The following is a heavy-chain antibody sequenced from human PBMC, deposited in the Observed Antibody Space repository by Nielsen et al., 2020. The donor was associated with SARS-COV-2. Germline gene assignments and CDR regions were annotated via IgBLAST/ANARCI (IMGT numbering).Heavy chain of an antibody. CDR1: GYTFTGYY. CDR3: ARIALRGDDSSGYYLIYFDY. J-gene: IGHJ4*02. V-gene: IGHV1-2*02. D-gene: IGHD3-22*01. CDR2: INPNSGGT. Sequence: ASVKVSCKASGYTFTGYYMHWVRQAPGQGLEWMGWINPNSGGTNYAQKFQGRVTMTRDTSISTAYMELSRLRSDDTAVYYCARIALRGDDSSGYYLIYFDYWGQGTLVTVSS.